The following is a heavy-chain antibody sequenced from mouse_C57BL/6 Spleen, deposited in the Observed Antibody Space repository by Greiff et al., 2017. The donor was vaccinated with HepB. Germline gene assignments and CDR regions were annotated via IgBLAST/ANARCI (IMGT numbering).Heavy chain of an antibody. Sequence: VQLQESGAELVKPGASVKISCKASGYAFSSYWMNWVKQRPGKGLEWIGQIYPGDGDTNYNGKFKGKATLTADKSSSTAYMQLSSLTSEDSAVYFCARKGGTTVEDWYFDVWGTGTTVTVSS. CDR3: ARKGGTTVEDWYFDV. J-gene: IGHJ1*03. V-gene: IGHV1-80*01. CDR1: GYAFSSYW. CDR2: IYPGDGDT. D-gene: IGHD1-1*01.